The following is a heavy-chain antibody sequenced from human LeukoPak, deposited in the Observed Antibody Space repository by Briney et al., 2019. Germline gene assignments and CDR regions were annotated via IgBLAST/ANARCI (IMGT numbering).Heavy chain of an antibody. CDR2: INHSGST. CDR1: GFTFSSYS. J-gene: IGHJ5*02. CDR3: ARRLNLYSSGWYQTGNWFDP. V-gene: IGHV4-34*01. D-gene: IGHD6-19*01. Sequence: PGGSLRLSCAASGFTFSSYSMMWVRQAPGKGLEWIGEINHSGSTNYNPSLKSRVTISVDTSKNQFSLKLSSVTAADTAVYYCARRLNLYSSGWYQTGNWFDPWGQGTLVTVSS.